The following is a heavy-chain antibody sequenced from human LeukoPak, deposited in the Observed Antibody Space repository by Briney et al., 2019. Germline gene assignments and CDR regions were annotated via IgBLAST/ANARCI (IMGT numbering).Heavy chain of an antibody. J-gene: IGHJ4*02. V-gene: IGHV1-8*01. CDR1: GYTFTSYD. Sequence: ASVKVSCKASGYTFTSYDINWVRQATGQGLEWMGWMNPNSGNTGYAQKFQGRVTMTRNTSISTAYMELSSLRSEDTAVYYCARRPTVSGDYGYDYWGQGTLVTVSS. CDR3: ARRPTVSGDYGYDY. D-gene: IGHD4-17*01. CDR2: MNPNSGNT.